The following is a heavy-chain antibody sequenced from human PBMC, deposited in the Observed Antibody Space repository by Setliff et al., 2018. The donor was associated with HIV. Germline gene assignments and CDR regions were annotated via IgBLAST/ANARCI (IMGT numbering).Heavy chain of an antibody. CDR1: GYSISSGYY. D-gene: IGHD6-13*01. Sequence: SETLSLTCAVSGYSISSGYYWGWIRQPPGKGLEWIGSIYHSGSTYYNPSLKSRVTISVDTSKNQFSLKLSSVTAADTAVYYCARHVSGIAAAGTQFDYWGQGTLVTVSS. J-gene: IGHJ4*02. CDR3: ARHVSGIAAAGTQFDY. V-gene: IGHV4-38-2*01. CDR2: IYHSGST.